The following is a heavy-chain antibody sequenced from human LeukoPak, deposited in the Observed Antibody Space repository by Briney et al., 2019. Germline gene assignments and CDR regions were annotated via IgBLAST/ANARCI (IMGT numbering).Heavy chain of an antibody. CDR3: ARGVGGNWVGDS. CDR2: IYYSGST. CDR1: GGSISSYY. V-gene: IGHV4-59*01. J-gene: IGHJ4*02. D-gene: IGHD4-23*01. Sequence: SETLSLTCTVSGGSISSYYWSWIRQPPGDGLEWIGYIYYSGSTNCNPSLKSRVTISVDTSKNQFSLKLSSVTAADTAVYYCARGVGGNWVGDSWGQGTLVTVSS.